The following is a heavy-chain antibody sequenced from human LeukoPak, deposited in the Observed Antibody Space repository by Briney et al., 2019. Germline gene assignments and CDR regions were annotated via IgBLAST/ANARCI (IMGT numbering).Heavy chain of an antibody. CDR2: IYFSGGT. CDR1: GDSISSSNCY. Sequence: PSETLSLTCTVSGDSISSSNCYWGWIRQPPGKGLEWFGSIYFSGGTYYNASLKSRVPISVDTSKNQLSLRLSSVTAEETAVYYCARHGGRYLWFYFDYWGQGTLVTVSS. J-gene: IGHJ4*02. D-gene: IGHD1-26*01. V-gene: IGHV4-39*01. CDR3: ARHGGRYLWFYFDY.